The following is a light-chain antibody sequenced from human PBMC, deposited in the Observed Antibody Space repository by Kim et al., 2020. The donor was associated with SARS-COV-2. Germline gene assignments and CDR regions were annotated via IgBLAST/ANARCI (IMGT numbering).Light chain of an antibody. CDR3: SSYTSSSTWV. V-gene: IGLV2-18*02. CDR2: EVN. CDR1: SSDIGAYNR. Sequence: QSALTQPPSVSGSPGQSVTISCTGTSSDIGAYNRVSSYQQPPGTAPKLMIYEVNSRPSGVPDRFSGSKSGNTASLTISGLQAEDETDYYCSSYTSSSTWVFGGGTQLTVL. J-gene: IGLJ3*02.